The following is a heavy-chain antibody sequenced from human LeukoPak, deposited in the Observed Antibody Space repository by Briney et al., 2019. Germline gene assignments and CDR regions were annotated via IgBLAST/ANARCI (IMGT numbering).Heavy chain of an antibody. CDR3: AMASDDFADYGSDY. CDR1: GDSISNYY. CDR2: IYTSGST. Sequence: SETLSLTCAVSGDSISNYYWNWIRQPAGKGLEWIGRIYTSGSTNYNPSLKSRLTMSMDTSKNQFSLRLSSVTAADTAVYYCAMASDDFADYGSDYWGQGTLVTVSS. J-gene: IGHJ4*02. V-gene: IGHV4-4*07. D-gene: IGHD4-17*01.